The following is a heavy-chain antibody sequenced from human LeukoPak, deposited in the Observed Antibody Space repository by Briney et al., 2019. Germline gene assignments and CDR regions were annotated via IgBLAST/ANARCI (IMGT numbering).Heavy chain of an antibody. V-gene: IGHV4-38-2*02. Sequence: SETLSLTCTVSGYSISSGYYWGWIRQPPGKGLEWIGSIYYSGTTHYNPSLESRVTISVDTSKNQFSLKLASVTAADTAIYYCAKGAGGFSYYNWFDPWGQGTLVTVSS. CDR2: IYYSGTT. D-gene: IGHD5-18*01. CDR1: GYSISSGYY. J-gene: IGHJ5*02. CDR3: AKGAGGFSYYNWFDP.